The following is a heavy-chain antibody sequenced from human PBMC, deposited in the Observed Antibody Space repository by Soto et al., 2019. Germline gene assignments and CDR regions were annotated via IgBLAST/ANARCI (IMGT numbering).Heavy chain of an antibody. Sequence: SETLSLTCAVYGGSFSGYYWSWIRQPPGKGLEWIGGINHSGSTNYNPSLKSRVTISVDTSKNQFSLKLSSVTAADTAVYYCARASKRWRRQSYYFDYWGQGTLVTVSS. J-gene: IGHJ4*02. V-gene: IGHV4-34*01. D-gene: IGHD3-3*02. CDR1: GGSFSGYY. CDR3: ARASKRWRRQSYYFDY. CDR2: INHSGST.